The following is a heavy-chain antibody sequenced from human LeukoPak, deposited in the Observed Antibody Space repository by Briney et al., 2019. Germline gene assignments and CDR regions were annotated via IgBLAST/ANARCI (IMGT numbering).Heavy chain of an antibody. V-gene: IGHV1-2*02. CDR3: ARTDWSMLDY. J-gene: IGHJ4*02. D-gene: IGHD1-1*01. Sequence: ASVTVSCKASGYTFTAYYMHWVRQAPAQGLEWMGWINPNSGDTNFAQKFQGRVIMTRDTSISTVYMELSRLRSDDTAVYYCARTDWSMLDYWGQGTLVTVSS. CDR2: INPNSGDT. CDR1: GYTFTAYY.